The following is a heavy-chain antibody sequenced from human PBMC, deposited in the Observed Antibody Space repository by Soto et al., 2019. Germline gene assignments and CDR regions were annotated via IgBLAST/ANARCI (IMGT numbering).Heavy chain of an antibody. J-gene: IGHJ3*02. CDR1: GFSFSTYT. CDR2: ISGSGGST. CDR3: ARDPHAFDI. V-gene: IGHV3-23*01. Sequence: GGSLRLSCAASGFSFSTYTMSWVRRAPGKGLEWVSAISGSGGSTYYADSVQGRFTISRDNAKKTLYLQMNSLRAEDTAVYYCARDPHAFDIWGQGTMVTVSS.